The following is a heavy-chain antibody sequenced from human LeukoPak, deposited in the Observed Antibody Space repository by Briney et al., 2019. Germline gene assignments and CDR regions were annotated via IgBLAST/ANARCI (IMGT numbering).Heavy chain of an antibody. D-gene: IGHD6-19*01. Sequence: PSETLSLTCAVSGGSISCSNWWSWVRQPPGKGLEWIGEIYHSGSTNYNPSLKSRVTISVDKSKNQFSLKLSSVTAADTAVYYCATRLISSSGWYWWGQGTLVTVSS. CDR1: GGSISCSNW. V-gene: IGHV4-4*02. CDR3: ATRLISSSGWYW. J-gene: IGHJ4*02. CDR2: IYHSGST.